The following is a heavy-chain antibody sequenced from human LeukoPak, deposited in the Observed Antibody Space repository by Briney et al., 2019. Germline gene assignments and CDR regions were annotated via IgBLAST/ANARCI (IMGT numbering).Heavy chain of an antibody. CDR2: IYYSGST. D-gene: IGHD3-9*01. CDR1: GGSISSYY. Sequence: SETLSLTCTVSGGSISSYYWSWIRQPPGKGLEWIGYIYYSGSTNYNPSPKSRVTISVDMSKNQFSLKLSSMTAADTAVYYCARGVPYYNFDRSKRVPWGFDYWGQGTLVTVSS. CDR3: ARGVPYYNFDRSKRVPWGFDY. V-gene: IGHV4-59*01. J-gene: IGHJ4*02.